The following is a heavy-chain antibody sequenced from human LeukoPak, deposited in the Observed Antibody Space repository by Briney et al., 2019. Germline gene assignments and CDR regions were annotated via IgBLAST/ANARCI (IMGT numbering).Heavy chain of an antibody. Sequence: PGGSLRLSCAASGFTFSNYGLSWVRQAPGKGLKWVSGITGSGGSTYYADSVKGRFTISRDNSKNTLYLRMNSLRAEDTAIYYCARDERLLSFLKWGQGTLVTVSS. CDR1: GFTFSNYG. V-gene: IGHV3-23*01. CDR2: ITGSGGST. J-gene: IGHJ4*02. D-gene: IGHD3-3*01. CDR3: ARDERLLSFLK.